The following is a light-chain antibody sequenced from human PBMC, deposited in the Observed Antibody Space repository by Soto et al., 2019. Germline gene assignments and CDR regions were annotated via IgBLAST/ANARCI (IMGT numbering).Light chain of an antibody. V-gene: IGKV3-20*01. Sequence: EIVLTQSPGTLSLSPGERATLSCRASQSVSSSYLAWSQQKPGQAPRLLIYGASGRATGIPDRFSGSVSGTDFTLTISRLEPEDFAVYYCHQYGSSPLFTFCPGTKVDIK. CDR3: HQYGSSPLFT. J-gene: IGKJ3*01. CDR2: GAS. CDR1: QSVSSSY.